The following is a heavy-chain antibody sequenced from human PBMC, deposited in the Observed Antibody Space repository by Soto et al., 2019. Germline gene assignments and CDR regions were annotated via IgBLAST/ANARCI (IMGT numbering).Heavy chain of an antibody. CDR3: AKDRTVAARNFDY. J-gene: IGHJ4*02. CDR2: ISTGIDAT. D-gene: IGHD6-6*01. V-gene: IGHV3-23*01. Sequence: LRLSCAASGFAFSNYAMHWVRQAPGKGLEWVSSISTGIDATYYADSVKGRFTISRDDSKNTLYLQMNSLRAEDSAVYYCAKDRTVAARNFDYWGQGTQVTVSS. CDR1: GFAFSNYA.